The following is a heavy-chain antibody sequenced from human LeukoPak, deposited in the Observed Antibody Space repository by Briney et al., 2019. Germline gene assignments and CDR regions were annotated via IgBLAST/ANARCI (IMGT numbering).Heavy chain of an antibody. V-gene: IGHV4-61*02. CDR3: ARVWKYYYDSSGYDT. J-gene: IGHJ5*02. CDR2: IYTSGST. D-gene: IGHD3-22*01. Sequence: PSETLSLNCTGSGGSISSGSYYWSWIRQPAGKGLELIGRIYTSGSTNYNPSLKSRVTISVDTSKNQFSLKLSSVTAADTAVYYCARVWKYYYDSSGYDTWGQGTLVTVSS. CDR1: GGSISSGSYY.